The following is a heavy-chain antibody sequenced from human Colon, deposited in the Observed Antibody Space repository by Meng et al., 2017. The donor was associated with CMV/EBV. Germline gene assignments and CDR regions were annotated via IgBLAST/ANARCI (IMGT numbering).Heavy chain of an antibody. CDR3: ARDGGYYDSSGSPVGLDY. J-gene: IGHJ4*02. Sequence: GESLKISCAASGFTFSSYEMNWVRQAPGKGLEWVSYISGSGSTIYYADSVKGRFTISRDNAKNSLYLQMSSLRAEDTALYYCARDGGYYDSSGSPVGLDYWAPGTLVTVSS. CDR2: ISGSGSTI. D-gene: IGHD3-22*01. V-gene: IGHV3-48*03. CDR1: GFTFSSYE.